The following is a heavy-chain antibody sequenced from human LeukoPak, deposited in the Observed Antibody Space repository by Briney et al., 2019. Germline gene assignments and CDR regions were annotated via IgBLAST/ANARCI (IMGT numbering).Heavy chain of an antibody. D-gene: IGHD3-10*01. CDR2: IDTNTGNP. CDR1: GYTFTNHS. Sequence: ASVKVSCKASGYTFTNHSINWVRQAPGQGLEYMGWIDTNTGNPTYAQAFTGRIVFSLDTSVSTAYLQIRSLKAEDTAVYFCARRSMVQHMDVWGKGTTVTISS. V-gene: IGHV7-4-1*02. CDR3: ARRSMVQHMDV. J-gene: IGHJ6*03.